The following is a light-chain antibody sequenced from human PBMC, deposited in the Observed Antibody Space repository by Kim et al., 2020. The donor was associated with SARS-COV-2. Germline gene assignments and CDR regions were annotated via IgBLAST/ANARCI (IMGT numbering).Light chain of an antibody. CDR2: GKN. J-gene: IGLJ3*02. V-gene: IGLV3-19*01. Sequence: SSELTQDPAVSVALGQTVRITCQGDSLRNYYASWYQLKPGKAPVVVISGKNNRPSGIPDRFSGSTSGNTASLTITGARAEDEGDYFCNLRDSCPHQMVFG. CDR1: SLRNYY. CDR3: NLRDSCPHQMV.